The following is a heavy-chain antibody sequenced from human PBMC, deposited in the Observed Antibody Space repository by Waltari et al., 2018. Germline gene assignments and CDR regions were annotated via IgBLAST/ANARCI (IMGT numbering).Heavy chain of an antibody. J-gene: IGHJ5*01. CDR3: ARGPLGAAHWFDS. CDR2: VDPEVGDT. CDR1: GYTFTDYY. V-gene: IGHV1-69-2*01. Sequence: EVQLVQSGAEVKKPGAAARISCRASGYTFTDYYIPWIQQAPGKGLTWMGRVDPEVGDTLFLQQVQGRLTLTADTSRDTAYMELTSLHYDDTAVYYCARGPLGAAHWFDSWGQGTLVTVSS. D-gene: IGHD1-26*01.